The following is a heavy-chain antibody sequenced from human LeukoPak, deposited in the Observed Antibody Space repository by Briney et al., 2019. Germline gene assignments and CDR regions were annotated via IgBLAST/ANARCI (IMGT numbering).Heavy chain of an antibody. J-gene: IGHJ4*02. CDR1: RYTVTTLG. Sequence: DPVKVSCKASRYTVTTLGISWVRQAPGQGLEWMGWISAYNGNTNYAQKLQGRVTITADTSTSKAYLELGSLRSDDTAVYYCARDQVVGATAGTFGVWGQGTLVTVYS. D-gene: IGHD1-26*01. V-gene: IGHV1-18*01. CDR2: ISAYNGNT. CDR3: ARDQVVGATAGTFGV.